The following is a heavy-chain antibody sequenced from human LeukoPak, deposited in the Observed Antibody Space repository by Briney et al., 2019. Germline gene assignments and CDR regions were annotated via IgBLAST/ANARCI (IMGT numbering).Heavy chain of an antibody. D-gene: IGHD4-17*01. CDR2: IIPIFGTA. V-gene: IGHV1-69*13. J-gene: IGHJ3*02. CDR3: ARDFDPMTTVTNGRDAFDI. CDR1: GGTFSSYA. Sequence: SSVQVSCKASGGTFSSYAISWVRQAPGQGLEWMGGIIPIFGTANYAKKFQGRVTITADESTSTAYMELSSLRSEDTAVYYCARDFDPMTTVTNGRDAFDIWGQGTMVTVSS.